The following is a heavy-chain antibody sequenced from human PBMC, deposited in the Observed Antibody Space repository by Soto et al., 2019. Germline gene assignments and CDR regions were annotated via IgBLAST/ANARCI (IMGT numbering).Heavy chain of an antibody. V-gene: IGHV3-7*05. D-gene: IGHD6-13*01. CDR1: GFTFSSYW. J-gene: IGHJ4*02. Sequence: GGSLRLSCAASGFTFSSYWMSWVRQAPGKGLEWVANIKQDGSEKYYVDSVKGRFTISRDNAKNSLYLQMNSLRAEDTAVYYCARGWYSSSWYHSYWGQGTLVTVSS. CDR3: ARGWYSSSWYHSY. CDR2: IKQDGSEK.